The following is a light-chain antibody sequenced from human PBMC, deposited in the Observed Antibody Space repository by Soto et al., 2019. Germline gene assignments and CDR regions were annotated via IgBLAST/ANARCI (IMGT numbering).Light chain of an antibody. V-gene: IGLV1-40*01. Sequence: QSVLTQPPSASGAPGQRVTISCTGSSSNIGAGYDVHWYQQLPGTAPKLLISGDTNRPSGVPDRFSGSKSGTSASLAITGLRAEDEADYYCQSFDSSLSGWLFGGGTKLTVL. CDR1: SSNIGAGYD. CDR3: QSFDSSLSGWL. CDR2: GDT. J-gene: IGLJ3*02.